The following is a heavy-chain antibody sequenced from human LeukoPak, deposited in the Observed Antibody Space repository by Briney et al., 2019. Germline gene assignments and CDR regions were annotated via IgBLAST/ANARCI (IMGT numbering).Heavy chain of an antibody. CDR2: IKHSGST. Sequence: SETLSLTCAVYGGSFSGYYWSWIRQPPGKGLEWIGEIKHSGSTNYNPSLKSRVTISVDTSKNQFSLKLSSVTAADTAVYYCARGEWLRPLDYWGQGTLVTVSS. V-gene: IGHV4-34*01. CDR3: ARGEWLRPLDY. D-gene: IGHD5-12*01. J-gene: IGHJ4*02. CDR1: GGSFSGYY.